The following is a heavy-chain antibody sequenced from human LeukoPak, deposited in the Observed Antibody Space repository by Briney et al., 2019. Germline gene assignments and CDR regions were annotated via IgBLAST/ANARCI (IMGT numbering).Heavy chain of an antibody. J-gene: IGHJ3*02. CDR2: IDTDGTTT. CDR1: EFTFSNYW. Sequence: GGSLRLSCTTSEFTFSNYWMHWVRQVPGKGLVWVSRIDTDGTTTDYADSVKGRFTISRDNAKNSLYLQMNSLRAEDTALYYCASHTGAGVAFRPFHIWGQGTMVTVSS. D-gene: IGHD2-8*01. V-gene: IGHV3-74*01. CDR3: ASHTGAGVAFRPFHI.